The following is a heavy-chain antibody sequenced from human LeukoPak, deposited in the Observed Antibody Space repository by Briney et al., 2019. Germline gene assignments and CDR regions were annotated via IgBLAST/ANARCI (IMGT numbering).Heavy chain of an antibody. D-gene: IGHD3-16*02. J-gene: IGHJ3*02. Sequence: GGSLRLSCAASGFTFSSYAMSWVRQAPGKGLEWVSAISGSGGSTYYADSVKGRFTISRDNSKNTLYLQLNSLRAEDTAVYYCAKDQDRTMITFGGVIVTDAFGIWGQGTMVTVSS. CDR3: AKDQDRTMITFGGVIVTDAFGI. CDR1: GFTFSSYA. V-gene: IGHV3-23*01. CDR2: ISGSGGST.